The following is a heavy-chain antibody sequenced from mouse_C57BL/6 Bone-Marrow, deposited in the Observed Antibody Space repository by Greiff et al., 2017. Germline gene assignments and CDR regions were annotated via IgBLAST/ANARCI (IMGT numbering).Heavy chain of an antibody. D-gene: IGHD2-3*01. CDR3: ATPNYDGYFPWFAY. J-gene: IGHJ3*01. CDR2: IWRGGST. V-gene: IGHV2-5*01. Sequence: VMLVESGPGLVQPSQSLSITCTVSGFSLTSYGVHWVRQSPGKGLEWLGVIWRGGSTDYNAAFMSRLSITKDNSKSQVFFKMNSLQADDTAIYYCATPNYDGYFPWFAYWGQGTLVTVSA. CDR1: GFSLTSYG.